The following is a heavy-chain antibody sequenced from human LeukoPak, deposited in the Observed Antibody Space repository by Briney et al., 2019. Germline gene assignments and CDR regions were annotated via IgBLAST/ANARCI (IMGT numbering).Heavy chain of an antibody. D-gene: IGHD3-22*01. CDR1: GGSISSSSYY. CDR3: AGHGIQVTMIVVVITTSYFDY. CDR2: IYYSGST. J-gene: IGHJ4*02. V-gene: IGHV4-39*01. Sequence: SETLSLTCTVSGGSISSSSYYWGWIRQPPGKGLEWIGSIYYSGSTYYNPSLKSRVTISVDTSKNQFSLKLSSVTAADTAVYYCAGHGIQVTMIVVVITTSYFDYWGQGTLVTVSS.